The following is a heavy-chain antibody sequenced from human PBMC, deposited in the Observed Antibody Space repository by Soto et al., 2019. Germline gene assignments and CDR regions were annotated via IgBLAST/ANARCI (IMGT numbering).Heavy chain of an antibody. CDR1: GFTFSDYQ. D-gene: IGHD1-26*01. V-gene: IGHV3-11*01. Sequence: GGSLRLSCAASGFTFSDYQMSWIRQAPGKGLEWVSYISSSGSIISYADSVRGRFTISRDNAKNSLYLQVNSLRAEDTAVYYCARDMHAGFTHYFDPWGQGTLVTVSS. CDR3: ARDMHAGFTHYFDP. CDR2: ISSSGSII. J-gene: IGHJ5*02.